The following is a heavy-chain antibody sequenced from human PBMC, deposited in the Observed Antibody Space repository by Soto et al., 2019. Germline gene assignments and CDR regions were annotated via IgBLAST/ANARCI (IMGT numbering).Heavy chain of an antibody. D-gene: IGHD6-13*01. V-gene: IGHV3-21*01. CDR1: GFTFSSYS. CDR2: ISSSNSYI. CDR3: ARVNSAAAGYYMDV. Sequence: GGSLRLSCAASGFTFSSYSMNWVRQAPGKGLEWVSSISSSNSYIYYADSVKGRFTISRDNAKNSLYLQMNSLRAEDTAVYYCARVNSAAAGYYMDVWGKGTTVTVSS. J-gene: IGHJ6*03.